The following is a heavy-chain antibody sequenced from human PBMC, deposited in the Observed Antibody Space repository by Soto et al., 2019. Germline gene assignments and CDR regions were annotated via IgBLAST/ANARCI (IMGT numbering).Heavy chain of an antibody. CDR1: GFTFSTYS. D-gene: IGHD2-15*01. CDR3: AREPYCSGGSCYSFSREYYYYMDV. CDR2: ISSGSTTI. Sequence: EVQLVESGGDLVQPGGSLRLSCAASGFTFSTYSMNWVRLAPGKGLEWISYISSGSTTIYYADSVRGRFTISRDNAKNSLHLQMNSLRAEDTAVYYCAREPYCSGGSCYSFSREYYYYMDVWGKGTTVTVSS. V-gene: IGHV3-48*01. J-gene: IGHJ6*03.